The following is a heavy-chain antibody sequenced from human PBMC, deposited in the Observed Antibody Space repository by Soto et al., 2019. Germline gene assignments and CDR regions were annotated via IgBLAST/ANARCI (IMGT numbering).Heavy chain of an antibody. CDR3: ARHTTTVTTRNYYGMDV. CDR1: GGSISSSSYY. J-gene: IGHJ6*02. CDR2: IYYSGST. D-gene: IGHD4-17*01. V-gene: IGHV4-39*01. Sequence: SETLSLTCTVSGGSISSSSYYWGWIRQPPGKGLEWIGSIYYSGSTYYNPSLKSRVTISVDTSKNQFSLKLSSVTAADTAVYYCARHTTTVTTRNYYGMDVWGQGTTVTVSS.